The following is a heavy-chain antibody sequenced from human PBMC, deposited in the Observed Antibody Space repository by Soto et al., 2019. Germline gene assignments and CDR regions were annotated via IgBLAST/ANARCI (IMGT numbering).Heavy chain of an antibody. CDR2: IRSKANSYAT. CDR1: GFTFSGSA. J-gene: IGHJ4*02. D-gene: IGHD3-10*01. V-gene: IGHV3-73*02. CDR3: TYLRGVIL. Sequence: EVQLVESGGGLVQPGGSLKLSCAASGFTFSGSAMYWVRQASGKGLEWVGRIRSKANSYATAYAASVKGRFTISRDDSKNTAYLQMNSLKTEDTAVYYCTYLRGVILWGQGTLGTVSS.